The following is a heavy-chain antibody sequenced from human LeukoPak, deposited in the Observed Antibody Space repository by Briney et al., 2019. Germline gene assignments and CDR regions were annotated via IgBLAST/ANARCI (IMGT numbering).Heavy chain of an antibody. J-gene: IGHJ6*02. V-gene: IGHV1-18*01. Sequence: ASVKVSCKASGYTFTSNGISWVRQAPGQGLEWMGWINTYNGNTNYAQKFQGRVTLTTDTSTSTAYMELRSLRSDDTAIYYCARDTGSYYSPGMDVWGQGTTVTVSS. CDR2: INTYNGNT. CDR3: ARDTGSYYSPGMDV. CDR1: GYTFTSNG. D-gene: IGHD1-26*01.